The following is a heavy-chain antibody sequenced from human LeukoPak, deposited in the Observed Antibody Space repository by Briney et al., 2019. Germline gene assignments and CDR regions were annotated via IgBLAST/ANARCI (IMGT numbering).Heavy chain of an antibody. Sequence: AASVKVSCKASGYTFSRYYMHWVRQAPGQGLEWMGIINPSGGSASTAQRFQGRVTMTMTRDTSTSTDYMELSRLRSEDTAVYYCAREGEDTAMAPDYWGQGTLVTVSS. CDR1: GYTFSRYY. CDR2: INPSGGSA. CDR3: AREGEDTAMAPDY. V-gene: IGHV1-46*01. D-gene: IGHD5-18*01. J-gene: IGHJ4*02.